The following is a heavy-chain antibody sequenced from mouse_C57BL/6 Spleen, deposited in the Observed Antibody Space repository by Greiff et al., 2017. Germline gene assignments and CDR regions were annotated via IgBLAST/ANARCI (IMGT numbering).Heavy chain of an antibody. CDR3: ARPQNYGSSHWYCDV. Sequence: QVQLQQPGAELVRPGTSVKLSCKASGYTFTSYWMHWVKQRPGQGLEWIGVIDPSDSYTNYNQKFKGKATLTVDTSSSTAYMQLSSLTSEDSAVYYCARPQNYGSSHWYCDVWGTGTTVTVSS. CDR1: GYTFTSYW. CDR2: IDPSDSYT. J-gene: IGHJ1*03. D-gene: IGHD1-1*01. V-gene: IGHV1-59*01.